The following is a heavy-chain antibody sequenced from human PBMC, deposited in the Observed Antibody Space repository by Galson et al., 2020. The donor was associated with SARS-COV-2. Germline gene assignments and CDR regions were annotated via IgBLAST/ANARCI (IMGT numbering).Heavy chain of an antibody. CDR1: GGSFSGYY. J-gene: IGHJ4*02. Sequence: SENLSLTCAVYGGSFSGYYWSWIRQPPGKGLEWIGEINHSGSTNYNPSLKSRVTISVDTSKNQFSLKLSSVTAADTAVYYCARGLYSSGWYGKRYYFDYWGQGTLVTVSS. CDR2: INHSGST. V-gene: IGHV4-34*01. CDR3: ARGLYSSGWYGKRYYFDY. D-gene: IGHD6-19*01.